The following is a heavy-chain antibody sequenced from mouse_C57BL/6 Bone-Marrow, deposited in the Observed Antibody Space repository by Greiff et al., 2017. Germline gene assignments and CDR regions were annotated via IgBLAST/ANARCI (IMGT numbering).Heavy chain of an antibody. V-gene: IGHV1-82*01. CDR3: ARRGAYYSYYYAMDY. CDR1: GYAFSSSW. CDR2: IYPGDGDT. Sequence: QVQLKESGPELVKPGASVKISCKASGYAFSSSWMNWVKQRPGKGLEWIGRIYPGDGDTNYNGKFKGKATLTADNSSSTAYMQLSSLTSEDSAVYFCARRGAYYSYYYAMDYWGQGTSVTVSS. D-gene: IGHD2-12*01. J-gene: IGHJ4*01.